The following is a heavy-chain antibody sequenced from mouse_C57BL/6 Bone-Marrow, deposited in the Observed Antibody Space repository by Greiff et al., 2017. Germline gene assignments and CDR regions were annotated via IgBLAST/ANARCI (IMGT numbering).Heavy chain of an antibody. Sequence: EVKLVESGGGLVKPGGSLKLSCAASGFTFSDYGMHWVRQAPEKGLEWVAYISSGSSTIYYADTVKGRFTISRDNAKNTLFLQRTSLRSEDTAMYYCAKLGAYWGQGTLVTVSA. J-gene: IGHJ3*01. V-gene: IGHV5-17*01. D-gene: IGHD4-1*01. CDR2: ISSGSSTI. CDR3: AKLGAY. CDR1: GFTFSDYG.